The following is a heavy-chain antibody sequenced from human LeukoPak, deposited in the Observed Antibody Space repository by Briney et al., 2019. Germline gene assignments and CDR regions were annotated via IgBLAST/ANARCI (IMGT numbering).Heavy chain of an antibody. CDR2: ISSSGSTI. CDR1: KFTFSDYS. Sequence: GGSLRLSCAASKFTFSDYSMNWVRKAPGKGLEWVSYISSSGSTIYYADSVKGRFTISRDNAKNSLYLQMNSLRAEDTAVYYCARKRGGRPVDYWGQGTLVTVSS. V-gene: IGHV3-48*04. D-gene: IGHD3-10*01. J-gene: IGHJ4*02. CDR3: ARKRGGRPVDY.